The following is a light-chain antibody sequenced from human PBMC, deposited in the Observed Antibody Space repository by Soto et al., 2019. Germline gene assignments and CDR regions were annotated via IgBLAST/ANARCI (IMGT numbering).Light chain of an antibody. CDR3: QQYGT. CDR1: QSVSSSY. CDR2: GAS. J-gene: IGKJ1*01. V-gene: IGKV3-20*01. Sequence: EIVLTQSPGTLSLSPGERATLSCRASQSVSSSYLAWYQQKPGHAPRLLIYGASSRATGIPDRFSGSGSGTDFSLTISRLEPEEFSMHYFQQYGTFGQGTQVEIK.